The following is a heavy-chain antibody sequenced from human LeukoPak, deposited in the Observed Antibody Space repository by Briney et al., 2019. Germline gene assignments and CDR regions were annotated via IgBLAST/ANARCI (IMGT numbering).Heavy chain of an antibody. CDR2: ISYDGSNK. Sequence: PGGSLRLSCAASGFTFSSYAMHWVRQAPGKGLEWVAVISYDGSNKYYADSVKGRFTISRDNSKNTLYLQMNSLRAEDTAVYYCARDFQLRFGELLSLWFDPWGQGTLVTVSS. V-gene: IGHV3-30-3*01. J-gene: IGHJ5*02. CDR1: GFTFSSYA. D-gene: IGHD3-10*01. CDR3: ARDFQLRFGELLSLWFDP.